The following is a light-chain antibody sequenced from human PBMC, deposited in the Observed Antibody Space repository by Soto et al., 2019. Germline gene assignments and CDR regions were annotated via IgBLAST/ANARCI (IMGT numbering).Light chain of an antibody. CDR3: PQSCSSRT. V-gene: IGKV3-20*01. J-gene: IGKJ1*01. CDR2: GAS. CDR1: QSVSSSY. Sequence: EIVLTQSPGTLSLSPGERATLSCRASQSVSSSYLAWYQQKPGQAPRLLIYGASSRATGIPDRFSGSGSGTDFTLTISRLEPEDFAVYYCPQSCSSRTVGQGTKVDIK.